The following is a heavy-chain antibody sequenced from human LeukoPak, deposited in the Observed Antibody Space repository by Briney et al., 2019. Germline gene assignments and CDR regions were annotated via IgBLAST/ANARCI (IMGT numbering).Heavy chain of an antibody. D-gene: IGHD1-20*01. V-gene: IGHV1-69*06. Sequence: GSSVKVSCKASGGTFSSYAISWVRQAPGQGLEWMGGIIPIFGTANYAQKFQGRVTITADKSTSTAYMELSSLRSEDTAVYYCATLGAYNWNDVGAWGQGTLVTVSS. CDR1: GGTFSSYA. CDR2: IIPIFGTA. CDR3: ATLGAYNWNDVGA. J-gene: IGHJ5*02.